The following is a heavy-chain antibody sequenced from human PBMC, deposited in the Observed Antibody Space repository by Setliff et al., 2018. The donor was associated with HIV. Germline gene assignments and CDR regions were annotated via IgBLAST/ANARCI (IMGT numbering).Heavy chain of an antibody. CDR1: GGSISSYY. V-gene: IGHV4-4*08. CDR3: ARGGGTTLNYYYYYYMDV. D-gene: IGHD1-1*01. CDR2: VYTSGST. J-gene: IGHJ6*03. Sequence: PSETLSLTCTVSGGSISSYYWSWIRQPPGKGLEWIGHVYTSGSTNYNPSLKSRVTISVDTSKNQFSLKLSSVTAADTAVYYCARGGGTTLNYYYYYYMDVWGKGTTVTVSS.